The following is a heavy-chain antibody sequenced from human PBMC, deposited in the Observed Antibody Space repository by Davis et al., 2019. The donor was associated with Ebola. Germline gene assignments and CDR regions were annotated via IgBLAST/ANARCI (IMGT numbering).Heavy chain of an antibody. V-gene: IGHV3-7*01. CDR3: AREITMVRGVFHY. Sequence: GESLKISCAASVFTFSSYWMSWVRQAPGKGLEWVANIKQDGSEKYYVDSVKGRFTISRDNAKNSLYLQMNSLRAEDTAVYYCAREITMVRGVFHYWGQGTLVTVSS. J-gene: IGHJ4*02. CDR2: IKQDGSEK. D-gene: IGHD3-10*01. CDR1: VFTFSSYW.